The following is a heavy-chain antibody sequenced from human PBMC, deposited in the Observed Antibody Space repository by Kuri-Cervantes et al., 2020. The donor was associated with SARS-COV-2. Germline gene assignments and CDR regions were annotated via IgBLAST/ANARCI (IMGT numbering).Heavy chain of an antibody. D-gene: IGHD3-3*01. Sequence: SVNVSCKASGCTFSSYTISWVRQAPGQGLEWMGGIIPIFGTANYAQKFQGRVTIPADESTSTAYMELSSLRSDDTAVYYSARDIAHCDFWSGYSYYYGMDVWGQGTTVTVSS. CDR1: GCTFSSYT. CDR3: ARDIAHCDFWSGYSYYYGMDV. V-gene: IGHV1-69*13. J-gene: IGHJ6*02. CDR2: IIPIFGTA.